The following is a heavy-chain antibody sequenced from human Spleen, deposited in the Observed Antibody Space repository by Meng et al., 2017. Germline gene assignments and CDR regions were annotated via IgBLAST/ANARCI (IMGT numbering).Heavy chain of an antibody. J-gene: IGHJ3*02. CDR1: GFIFSSYW. D-gene: IGHD3-3*01. Sequence: GESLKISCAASGFIFSSYWMTWVRQAPGKGLEWVSSISSSSSFIYYADSVKGRFTISRDNSKNTLYLQMNSLRAEDTAVYYCAKGFYNFWSGYPKGDAFDIWGQGTMVTVSS. V-gene: IGHV3-21*04. CDR3: AKGFYNFWSGYPKGDAFDI. CDR2: ISSSSSFI.